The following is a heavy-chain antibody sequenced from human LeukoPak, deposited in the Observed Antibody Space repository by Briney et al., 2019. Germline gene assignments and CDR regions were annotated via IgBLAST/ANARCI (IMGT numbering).Heavy chain of an antibody. CDR1: GGSISSGSYY. CDR3: AGNYYGSGSYYSEDRY. D-gene: IGHD3-10*01. Sequence: SQTLSLTCTVSGGSISSGSYYWSWIRQPAGKGLEWIGRIYTSGSTNYNPSLKSRVTISVDTSKKQFSLKLSSVTAADTAVYYCAGNYYGSGSYYSEDRYWGQGTLVTVSS. J-gene: IGHJ4*02. CDR2: IYTSGST. V-gene: IGHV4-61*02.